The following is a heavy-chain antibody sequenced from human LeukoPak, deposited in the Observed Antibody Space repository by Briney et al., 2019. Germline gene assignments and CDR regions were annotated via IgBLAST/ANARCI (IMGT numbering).Heavy chain of an antibody. CDR2: IYPGDSDT. CDR3: ATTDRLYQPLLDY. D-gene: IGHD3-3*01. J-gene: IGHJ4*02. V-gene: IGHV5-51*01. CDR1: GYHFPNYW. Sequence: GESLKISCKGSGYHFPNYWIGWVRQMPGKGLEWMGIIYPGDSDTRYSPSFQGQVTISADKSISTAYLQWSSLKASDTAMYYCATTDRLYQPLLDYWGQGTLVTVSS.